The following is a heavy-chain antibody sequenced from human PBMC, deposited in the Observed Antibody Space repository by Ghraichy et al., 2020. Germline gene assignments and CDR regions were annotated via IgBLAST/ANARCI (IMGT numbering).Heavy chain of an antibody. Sequence: GGSLRLSCAVSGITVNDYAMHWVRQAPGKGLEWVSGFAWGATLIGYADSVRGRFTISRDNARNSLYLQMHSLRTEDTALYYCVSDRDHGDHLAYWGQGTHVTVSS. D-gene: IGHD4-17*01. J-gene: IGHJ4*02. CDR3: VSDRDHGDHLAY. CDR2: FAWGATLI. CDR1: GITVNDYA. V-gene: IGHV3-9*01.